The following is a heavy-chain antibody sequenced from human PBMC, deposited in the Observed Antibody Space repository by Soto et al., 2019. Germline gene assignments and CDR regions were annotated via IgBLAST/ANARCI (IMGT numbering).Heavy chain of an antibody. D-gene: IGHD3-3*01. CDR3: AREVGNYDFWSGYYNPHYYYGMDV. J-gene: IGHJ6*02. V-gene: IGHV1-2*04. CDR2: INPKSGGT. Sequence: ASVKVSCKASGYSFTDYHIHWVRQAPGQGLEWLGRINPKSGGTSTAQKFQGWVTMTTDTSISTASMELTRLTSDDTAVYYCAREVGNYDFWSGYYNPHYYYGMDVWGQGTTVTVSS. CDR1: GYSFTDYH.